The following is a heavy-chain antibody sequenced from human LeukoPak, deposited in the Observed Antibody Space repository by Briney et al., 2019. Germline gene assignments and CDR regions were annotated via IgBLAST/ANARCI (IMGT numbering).Heavy chain of an antibody. J-gene: IGHJ5*02. CDR1: GFTFSSYG. CDR2: ISGSGGST. V-gene: IGHV3-23*01. Sequence: PGGSLRLSCAASGFTFSSYGMSWVRQAPGKGLEWVSAISGSGGSTYYADSVKGRFTISRDNAKNSLYLQMNSLRAEDTAVYYCASSLETARGDNWFDPWGQGTLVTVSS. CDR3: ASSLETARGDNWFDP. D-gene: IGHD1-1*01.